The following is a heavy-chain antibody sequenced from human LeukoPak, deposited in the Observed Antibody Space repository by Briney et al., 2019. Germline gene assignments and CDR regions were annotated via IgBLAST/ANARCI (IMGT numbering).Heavy chain of an antibody. D-gene: IGHD5-12*01. Sequence: ASVKVSCKASGYTFTRYYMHWERQAPGQGLEWMGWINPNGGTTNYAQKFQGRVTMTRDTSISTAYMELSRLRSDDTAVFYCARGGYTGYDFHYWGQGTLVTVSS. CDR3: ARGGYTGYDFHY. CDR2: INPNGGTT. J-gene: IGHJ4*02. CDR1: GYTFTRYY. V-gene: IGHV1-2*02.